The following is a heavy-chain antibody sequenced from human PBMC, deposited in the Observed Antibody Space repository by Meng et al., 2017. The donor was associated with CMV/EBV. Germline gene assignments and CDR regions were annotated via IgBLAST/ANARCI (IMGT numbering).Heavy chain of an antibody. CDR1: GYTFTGYY. V-gene: IGHV1-2*02. CDR3: ARAFDNWNYAGVDY. Sequence: ASVKVSCKASGYTFTGYYMHWVRQAPGQGLEWMGWINPNSGGTNYAQKFQGRVTMTRDTSISTAYMELSRLRSDDTAVYYCARAFDNWNYAGVDYWGQGTLVTVSS. CDR2: INPNSGGT. D-gene: IGHD1-7*01. J-gene: IGHJ4*02.